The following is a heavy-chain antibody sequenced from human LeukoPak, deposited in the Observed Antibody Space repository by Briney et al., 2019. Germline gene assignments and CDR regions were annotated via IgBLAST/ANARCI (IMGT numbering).Heavy chain of an antibody. V-gene: IGHV3-23*01. CDR3: AKASTNWGKFYLDY. D-gene: IGHD7-27*01. Sequence: GGSLRLSCAASGFTFSSYSMNWVRQAPGKGLEWVSSITGSGDSTYYADSVKGRFTISRDNSKNTLYLQMNSLRAEDPAVYYCAKASTNWGKFYLDYWGPGTLVTVSS. J-gene: IGHJ4*02. CDR1: GFTFSSYS. CDR2: ITGSGDST.